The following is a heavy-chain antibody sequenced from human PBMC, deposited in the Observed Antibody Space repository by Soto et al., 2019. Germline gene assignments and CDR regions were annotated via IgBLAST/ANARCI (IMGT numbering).Heavy chain of an antibody. CDR3: ARVGDFWDLDY. J-gene: IGHJ4*02. Sequence: PGGSLRLSCAASGFTFSSYWMHWVRQAPGKGLVWVSRINSDGSSTSYADSVKGRFTISRDNAKNTLYLQMNSLRAEDTAVYYCARVGDFWDLDYWGQGTLVTVSS. D-gene: IGHD3-3*01. CDR2: INSDGSST. V-gene: IGHV3-74*01. CDR1: GFTFSSYW.